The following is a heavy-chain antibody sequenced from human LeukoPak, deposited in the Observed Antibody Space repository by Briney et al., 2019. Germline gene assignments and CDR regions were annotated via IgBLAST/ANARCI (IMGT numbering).Heavy chain of an antibody. V-gene: IGHV1-8*01. CDR1: GYTFTSYD. CDR3: ARDYDILTGHIMGN. J-gene: IGHJ4*02. Sequence: GASVKVSCKASGYTFTSYDINWVRQATGQGLEWMGWMNPNSGNTGYAQKFQGRVTMTRNTSTSTAYMELSSLRSEDTAVYYCARDYDILTGHIMGNWGQGTLVTVSS. D-gene: IGHD3-9*01. CDR2: MNPNSGNT.